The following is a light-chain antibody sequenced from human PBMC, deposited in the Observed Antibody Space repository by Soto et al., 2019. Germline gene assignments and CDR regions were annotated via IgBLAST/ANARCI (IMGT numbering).Light chain of an antibody. CDR3: KKYKSWQIT. CDR2: SAY. J-gene: IGKJ4*02. Sequence: EKLMPPSPDTLSVSPVEISNISCISSQNIYGELAWYQQQRPGQTNRLIIYSAYTRATGIQARFSGSGSGTEFTLTINGMQSEDFAIYFCKKYKSWQITLG. V-gene: IGKV3-15*01. CDR1: QNIYGE.